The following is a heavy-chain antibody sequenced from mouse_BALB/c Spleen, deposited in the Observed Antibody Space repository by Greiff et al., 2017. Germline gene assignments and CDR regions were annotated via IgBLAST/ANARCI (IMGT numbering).Heavy chain of an antibody. D-gene: IGHD1-2*01. V-gene: IGHV3-6*02. CDR2: ISYDGSN. CDR1: GYSITSGYY. J-gene: IGHJ3*01. CDR3: ARDIHYYGPFAY. Sequence: EVQLQQSGPGLVKPSQSLSLTCSVTGYSITSGYYWNWIRQFPGNKLEWMGYISYDGSNNYNPSLKNRISITRDTSKNQFFLKLNSVTTEDTATYYCARDIHYYGPFAYWGQGTLVTVSA.